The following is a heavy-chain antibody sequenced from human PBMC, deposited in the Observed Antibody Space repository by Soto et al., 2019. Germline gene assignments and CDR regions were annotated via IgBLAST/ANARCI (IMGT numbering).Heavy chain of an antibody. J-gene: IGHJ4*02. D-gene: IGHD2-15*01. V-gene: IGHV4-30-2*01. CDR2: IYHSGST. CDR3: AGEYCSGGNCYSDY. CDR1: GGSISSGGYS. Sequence: QLQLQESGSGLVKPSQTLSLTCAVSGGSISSGGYSWSWIRQPPGKGLEWIGYIYHSGSTYYNPSLKSRVTISVDRSKNQFSLKLSSVTAADTAVYYCAGEYCSGGNCYSDYWGQGTLVTVSS.